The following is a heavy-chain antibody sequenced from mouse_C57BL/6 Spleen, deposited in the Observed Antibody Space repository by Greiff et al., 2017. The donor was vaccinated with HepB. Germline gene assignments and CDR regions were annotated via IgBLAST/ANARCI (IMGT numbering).Heavy chain of an antibody. D-gene: IGHD1-1*01. J-gene: IGHJ4*01. CDR3: ARDSLYYYGSSRSYAMDY. CDR2: IWSDGST. Sequence: VMLVESGPGLVAPSQSLSITCTVSGFSLTSYGVHWVRQPPGKGLEWLVVIWSDGSTTYNSALKSRLSISKDNSKSQVFLKMNSLQTDDTAMYYCARDSLYYYGSSRSYAMDYWGQGTSVTVSS. V-gene: IGHV2-6*03. CDR1: GFSLTSYG.